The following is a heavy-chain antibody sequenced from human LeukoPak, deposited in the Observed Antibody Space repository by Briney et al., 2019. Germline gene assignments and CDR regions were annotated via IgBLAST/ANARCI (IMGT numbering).Heavy chain of an antibody. CDR1: GFNFTNFW. CDR2: LNGDGSAT. J-gene: IGHJ5*01. D-gene: IGHD2/OR15-2a*01. V-gene: IGHV3-74*01. CDR3: ARGWSAFFDTAGYFNFLDT. Sequence: PGGSLRLSCAASGFNFTNFWMYWVRQVPGKGLEWVSRLNGDGSATNYAASVKGRFTISRENAQNTLTLQMNSLRAEDSALYYCARGWSAFFDTAGYFNFLDTWGQGTLVTVAA.